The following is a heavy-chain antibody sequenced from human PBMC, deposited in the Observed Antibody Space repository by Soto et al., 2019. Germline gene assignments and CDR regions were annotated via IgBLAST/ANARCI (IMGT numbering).Heavy chain of an antibody. CDR2: IKSKTDGGTT. CDR1: GFTFSNAW. Sequence: GGSLRLSCAASGFTFSNAWMSWVRQAPGKGLEWVGRIKSKTDGGTTDYAAPVKGRVTISRDDSKNTLYLQMNSLKTEDTAVYYCSTAGTDLLWFGELLYDYWGQGTLVTVSS. J-gene: IGHJ4*02. D-gene: IGHD3-10*01. V-gene: IGHV3-15*01. CDR3: STAGTDLLWFGELLYDY.